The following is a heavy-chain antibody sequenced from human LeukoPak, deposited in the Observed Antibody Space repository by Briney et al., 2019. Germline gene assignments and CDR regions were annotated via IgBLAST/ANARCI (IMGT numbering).Heavy chain of an antibody. D-gene: IGHD6-13*01. CDR2: ISSSSSYI. J-gene: IGHJ6*02. CDR1: GFTFSSYS. V-gene: IGHV3-21*01. Sequence: PGGSLRLSCAASGFTFSSYSMNWVRQAPGKGLEWVSSISSSSSYIYYADSVKGRFTISRDNAKNSLYLQMNSLRAEDTAVYYCARDSSWYFNYYYYGMDVWGQGTTVTVSS. CDR3: ARDSSWYFNYYYYGMDV.